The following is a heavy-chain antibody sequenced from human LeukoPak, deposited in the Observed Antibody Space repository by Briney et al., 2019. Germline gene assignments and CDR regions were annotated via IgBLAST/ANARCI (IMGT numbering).Heavy chain of an antibody. CDR3: AKDPSWNSTD. V-gene: IGHV3-30*18. Sequence: GSLRLSFAASGFPFSSYGMHWVRQAPGKGLEWVAVISYDGSNKYYADSVKGRFTISRDNSKNTLYLQMNSLRAEDTAVYYCAKDPSWNSTDWGQGTLVTVSS. CDR1: GFPFSSYG. CDR2: ISYDGSNK. J-gene: IGHJ4*02. D-gene: IGHD1-7*01.